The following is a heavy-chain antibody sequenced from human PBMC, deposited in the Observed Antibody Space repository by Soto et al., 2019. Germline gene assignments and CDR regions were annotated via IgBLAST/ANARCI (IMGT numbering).Heavy chain of an antibody. CDR2: MFYSGLT. J-gene: IGHJ6*02. CDR1: GYSVTSSDYY. Sequence: SETLSLTCSVCGYSVTSSDYYWAWIRQPPGKGLEWIGSMFYSGLTYYNPSLKSRVTLSVDTSKNQFSVRLNSVTAADTAVYYCAPLSVSLSGPYGIHVWGQGTTVTVSS. D-gene: IGHD2-15*01. CDR3: APLSVSLSGPYGIHV. V-gene: IGHV4-39*01.